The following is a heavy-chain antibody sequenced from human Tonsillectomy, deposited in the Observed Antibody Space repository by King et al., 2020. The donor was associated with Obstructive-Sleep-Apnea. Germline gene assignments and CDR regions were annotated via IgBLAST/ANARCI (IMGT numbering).Heavy chain of an antibody. J-gene: IGHJ5*02. CDR3: ARERRLGYCSSTSCQNDWFDP. CDR1: GGSFSGYY. V-gene: IGHV4-34*01. Sequence: HVQLQQWGAGLLKPSETLSLTCAVYGGSFSGYYWSWIRQPPGRGLEWIGEINHSGSTNYNPSLKSRVTISVDTSKNQFSLKVSSVTAADTAVYYCARERRLGYCSSTSCQNDWFDPWGQGTLVTVSS. CDR2: INHSGST. D-gene: IGHD2-2*01.